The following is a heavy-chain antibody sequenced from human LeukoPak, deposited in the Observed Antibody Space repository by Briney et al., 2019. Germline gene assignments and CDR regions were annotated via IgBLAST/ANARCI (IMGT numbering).Heavy chain of an antibody. J-gene: IGHJ3*02. CDR2: IYYSGST. V-gene: IGHV4-59*08. Sequence: PSETLSLTCIVSGGSISSYYWSWIRQPPGKGLEWIGYIYYSGSTNYNPSLKSRVTISVDTSKNQFSLKLSSVTAADTAVYYCARQRGFGESDAFDIWGQGTMVTVSS. D-gene: IGHD3-10*01. CDR1: GGSISSYY. CDR3: ARQRGFGESDAFDI.